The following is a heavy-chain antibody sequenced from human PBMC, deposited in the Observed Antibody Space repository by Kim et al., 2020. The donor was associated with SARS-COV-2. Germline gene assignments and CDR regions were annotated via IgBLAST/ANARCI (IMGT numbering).Heavy chain of an antibody. J-gene: IGHJ6*02. D-gene: IGHD3-10*01. CDR3: ARDFKGSGSTYYYYGMDV. Sequence: SVKVSCKASGGTFSSYAISWVRQAPGQGLEWMGGIIPIFGTANYAQKFQGRVTITADESTSTAYMELSSLRSEDTAVYYCARDFKGSGSTYYYYGMDVWGQGTTVTVSS. CDR2: IIPIFGTA. V-gene: IGHV1-69*13. CDR1: GGTFSSYA.